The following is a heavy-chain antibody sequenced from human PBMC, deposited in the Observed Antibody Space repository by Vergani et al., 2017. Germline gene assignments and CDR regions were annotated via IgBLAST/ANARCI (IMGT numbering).Heavy chain of an antibody. CDR2: INPSGGST. CDR1: GYTFTSYY. J-gene: IGHJ4*02. D-gene: IGHD5-18*01. Sequence: QVQLVQSGAEVKKPGASVKVSCKASGYTFTSYYIHWVRQAPGQGLEWMGIINPSGGSTSYAQKFQGRVTMTRDTSTSTVYMELSSLRSEDTAVYYCARAGGTAMVPDYWGQGTLVTVSS. V-gene: IGHV1-46*01. CDR3: ARAGGTAMVPDY.